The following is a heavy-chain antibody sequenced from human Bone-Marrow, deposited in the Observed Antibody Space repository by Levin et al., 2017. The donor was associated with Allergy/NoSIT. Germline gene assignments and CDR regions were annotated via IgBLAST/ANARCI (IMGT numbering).Heavy chain of an antibody. CDR2: INHSGST. J-gene: IGHJ4*02. D-gene: IGHD6-6*01. V-gene: IGHV4-34*01. CDR3: ARAAQKRYSSSSFDY. Sequence: PSETLSLTCAVYGGSFSGYYWSWIRQPPGKGLEWIGEINHSGSTNYNPSLKSRVTISVDTSKNQFSLKLSSVTAADTAVYYCARAAQKRYSSSSFDYWGQGTLVTVSS. CDR1: GGSFSGYY.